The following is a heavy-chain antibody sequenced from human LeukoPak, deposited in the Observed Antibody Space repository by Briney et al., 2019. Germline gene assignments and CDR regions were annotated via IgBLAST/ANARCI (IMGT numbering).Heavy chain of an antibody. CDR1: GGSISSSY. D-gene: IGHD3-10*01. CDR2: IYNTGTT. J-gene: IGHJ4*02. CDR3: ASYHGSGSQKRYYFDY. Sequence: PSETLSLTCNVSGGSISSSYWSWIRQPPGKGLEWVGYIYNTGTTNYNPSLNSRVTISVDTSKNQFSLKLSSVTAADTAVYYCASYHGSGSQKRYYFDYWGQGTLVTVSS. V-gene: IGHV4-59*08.